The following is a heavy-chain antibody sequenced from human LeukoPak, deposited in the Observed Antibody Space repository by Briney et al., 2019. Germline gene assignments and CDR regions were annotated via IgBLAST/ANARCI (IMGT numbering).Heavy chain of an antibody. CDR1: GFTVSSNY. Sequence: GGSLRLSCAASGFTVSSNYMSWVRQAPGKGLEWVSVIYSGGSTYYADSVKGRFTISRDNSKNTLYLQMNSLRAEDTAVYYCARANYYGSGSYFEGMGYWGQGTLVTVSS. D-gene: IGHD3-10*01. CDR3: ARANYYGSGSYFEGMGY. J-gene: IGHJ4*02. CDR2: IYSGGST. V-gene: IGHV3-66*01.